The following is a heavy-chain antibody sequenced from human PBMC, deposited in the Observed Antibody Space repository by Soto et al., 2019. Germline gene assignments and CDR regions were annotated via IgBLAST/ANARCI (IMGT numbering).Heavy chain of an antibody. J-gene: IGHJ4*02. CDR2: INHSGST. D-gene: IGHD3-22*01. V-gene: IGHV4-34*01. Sequence: QVQLQQWGAGLLKPSETLSLTCAVYGGSFSGYYWSWIRQPPGKGLEWIGQINHSGSTNYNPSLKSRVTISVDTSKNQFSLKLSSVTAADTAVYYCARGLGGYRYHYFVYWGQGTLVTVSS. CDR3: ARGLGGYRYHYFVY. CDR1: GGSFSGYY.